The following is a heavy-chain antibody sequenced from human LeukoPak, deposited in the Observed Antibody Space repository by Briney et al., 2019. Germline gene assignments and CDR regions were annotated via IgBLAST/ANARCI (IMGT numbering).Heavy chain of an antibody. Sequence: GGSLRLSCTASGFTFSNYGLHWVRQAPGKGLEWVAVIWYDGSNKYYADSVKGRFTISRDNSKITLYLQMNSLRAEDTAVYFCARLGSSWSLDYWGQGTLVSVSS. V-gene: IGHV3-33*01. CDR2: IWYDGSNK. J-gene: IGHJ4*02. CDR3: ARLGSSWSLDY. D-gene: IGHD6-13*01. CDR1: GFTFSNYG.